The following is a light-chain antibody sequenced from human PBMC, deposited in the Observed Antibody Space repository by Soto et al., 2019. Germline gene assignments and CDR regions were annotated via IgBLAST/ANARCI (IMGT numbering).Light chain of an antibody. CDR2: EVS. CDR3: GSYTSSNTLEV. Sequence: QSALIQPASVSGSPGQSITISCTGTSRDVGGSNYVSWYQHHPHRAPKLLIYEVSYRPSGVSSRFSGSKSGNTASLTISGLQAEDEADYYCGSYTSSNTLEVFGVGTKVTVL. V-gene: IGLV2-14*01. J-gene: IGLJ1*01. CDR1: SRDVGGSNY.